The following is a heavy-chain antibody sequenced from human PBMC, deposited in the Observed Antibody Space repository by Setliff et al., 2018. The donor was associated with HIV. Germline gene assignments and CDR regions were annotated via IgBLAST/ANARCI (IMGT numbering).Heavy chain of an antibody. CDR1: GFTFSTYA. V-gene: IGHV3-23*01. CDR3: ARGRQGGRYCSGGSCPGGYYYYYMDV. Sequence: GGSLRLSCAASGFTFSTYAMNWVRQAPGKGLEWVSAISDSGDNTYYADSVKGRFTISRDNAKNSLYLQMNSLRAEDTAVYYCARGRQGGRYCSGGSCPGGYYYYYMDVWGKGSTVTVSS. D-gene: IGHD2-15*01. J-gene: IGHJ6*03. CDR2: ISDSGDNT.